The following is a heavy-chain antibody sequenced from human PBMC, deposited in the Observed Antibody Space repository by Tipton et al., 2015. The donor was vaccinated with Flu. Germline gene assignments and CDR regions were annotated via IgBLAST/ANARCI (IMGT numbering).Heavy chain of an antibody. D-gene: IGHD3-3*01. V-gene: IGHV1-18*04. CDR3: AREGNYDFWSDHSVLAFDI. CDR2: ISAYNGNT. Sequence: QLVQSGAEVKKPGASVKVSCKASGYTLTTYGISWVRQAPGQGLEWMGWISAYNGNTNYAQKLQGRVTMTTDTSTSTAYMELRSLRSDDTAVYYCAREGNYDFWSDHSVLAFDIWGQGTMVTVSS. CDR1: GYTLTTYG. J-gene: IGHJ3*02.